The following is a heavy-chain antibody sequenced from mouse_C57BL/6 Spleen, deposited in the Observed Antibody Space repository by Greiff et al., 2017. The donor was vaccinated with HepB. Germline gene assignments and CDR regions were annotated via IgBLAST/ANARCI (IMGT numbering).Heavy chain of an antibody. CDR2: INPYNGGT. CDR3: ARHGSSFYYFDY. J-gene: IGHJ2*01. CDR1: GYTFTDYY. V-gene: IGHV1-19*01. D-gene: IGHD1-1*01. Sequence: EVQLQQSGPVLVKPGASVKMSCKASGYTFTDYYMNWVKQSHGKSLEWIGVINPYNGGTSYNQKFKGKATLTVDKSSSTAYMELNSLTSEDSAVYYCARHGSSFYYFDYWGQGTTLTVSS.